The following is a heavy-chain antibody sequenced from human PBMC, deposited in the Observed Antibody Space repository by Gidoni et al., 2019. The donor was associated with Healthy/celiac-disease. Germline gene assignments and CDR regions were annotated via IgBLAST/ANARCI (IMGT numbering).Heavy chain of an antibody. Sequence: QVQLVQSGAEVKKPGSSVKVSCKASAGPFSSYAIRWVRQAPGQGLEWMGGIIPIFGTANYAQKFQGRVTITADESTSTAYMELSSLRSEDTAVYYCARARNYYDSSGLVYYYGMDVWGQGTTVTVSS. V-gene: IGHV1-69*01. CDR2: IIPIFGTA. CDR1: AGPFSSYA. D-gene: IGHD3-22*01. J-gene: IGHJ6*02. CDR3: ARARNYYDSSGLVYYYGMDV.